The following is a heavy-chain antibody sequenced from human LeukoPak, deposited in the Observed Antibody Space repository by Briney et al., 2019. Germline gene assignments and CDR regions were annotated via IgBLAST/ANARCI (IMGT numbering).Heavy chain of an antibody. D-gene: IGHD2-15*01. CDR3: ERGYCSGGSCYFQFDY. V-gene: IGHV1-69*04. CDR1: GYTFTSYY. Sequence: ASVKVSCKASGYTFTSYYMHWVRQAPGQGLEWMGRIIPILGIANYAQKFQGRVTITADKSTSTAYMELSSLRSEDTAVYYCERGYCSGGSCYFQFDYWGQGTLVTVSS. J-gene: IGHJ4*02. CDR2: IIPILGIA.